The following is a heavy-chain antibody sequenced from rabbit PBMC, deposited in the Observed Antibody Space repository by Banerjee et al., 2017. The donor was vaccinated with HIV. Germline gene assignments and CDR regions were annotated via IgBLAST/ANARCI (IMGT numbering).Heavy chain of an antibody. Sequence: QLKETGGGLVQPGGSLTLSCKASGFDFSSYYMSWVRQAPGKGLEWIGIIYAGKGSTDYASWVNGRFTISSDNAQNTVDLQMNSLTAADTATYFCASSLIYAGSSYYTTGAYYFNLWGQGTLVTVS. V-gene: IGHV1S7*01. CDR1: GFDFSSYY. CDR2: IYAGKGST. D-gene: IGHD8-1*01. CDR3: ASSLIYAGSSYYTTGAYYFNL. J-gene: IGHJ4*01.